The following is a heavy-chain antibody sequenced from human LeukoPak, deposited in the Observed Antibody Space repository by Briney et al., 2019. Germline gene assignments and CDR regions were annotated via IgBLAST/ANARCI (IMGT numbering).Heavy chain of an antibody. D-gene: IGHD4-23*01. CDR1: GGSISSYY. V-gene: IGHV4-4*07. CDR3: ARDGGSTVVYDAFDI. CDR2: IYTSGST. J-gene: IGHJ3*02. Sequence: SETLSLTCTVSGGSISSYYWSWIRQPAGKGLEWIGRIYTSGSTNHNPSLKSRVTMSVDTSKNQFSLKLSSVTAADTAVYYCARDGGSTVVYDAFDIWGQGTMVTVSS.